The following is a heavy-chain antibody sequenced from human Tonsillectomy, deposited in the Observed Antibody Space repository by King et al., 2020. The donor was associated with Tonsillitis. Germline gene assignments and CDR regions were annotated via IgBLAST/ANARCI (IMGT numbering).Heavy chain of an antibody. CDR1: GGSLSRYS. CDR3: ASQHHQGGADGGKDDRGEE. D-gene: IGHD3-16*01. V-gene: IGHV4-59*08. Sequence: PLPSSGPGLVTPSATLSLPCTVSGGSLSRYSWSLLRPPPGTGLEWIGYIYYSGSTNYNPSLKSRVTISVDTSKNQFSLQLSSVTAADTAGYSGASQHHQGGADGGKDDRGEEGGKGTRGT. CDR2: IYYSGST. J-gene: IGHJ4*02.